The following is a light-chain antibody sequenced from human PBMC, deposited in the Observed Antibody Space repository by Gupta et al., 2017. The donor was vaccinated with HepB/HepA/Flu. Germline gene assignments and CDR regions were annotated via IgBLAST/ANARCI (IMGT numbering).Light chain of an antibody. J-gene: IGLJ3*02. CDR2: EVS. CDR1: SSDGGSYNL. V-gene: IGLV2-23*02. Sequence: QSALTQPASVSGSPGQSITISCTGTSSDGGSYNLVSWYQRHTGNAPKLMIYEVSKRPSGVSNRFSCSKSSNTASLTISGLQADDEADYYCCSYAGSSTLWVFGGGTKLTVL. CDR3: CSYAGSSTLWV.